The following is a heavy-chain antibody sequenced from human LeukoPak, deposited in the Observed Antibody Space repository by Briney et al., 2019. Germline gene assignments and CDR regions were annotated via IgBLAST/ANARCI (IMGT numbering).Heavy chain of an antibody. J-gene: IGHJ3*02. CDR3: ARDVGGYYDSGSEEMGI. CDR2: IYYSGST. V-gene: IGHV4-31*11. D-gene: IGHD3-10*01. CDR1: GGSFSGYY. Sequence: SETLSLTCAVYGGSFSGYYWSWIRQYPGKGLEWIGYIYYSGSTYYNPSLKSRVTISVDTSKNQFSLKLSSVTAADTAVYYCARDVGGYYDSGSEEMGIWGQGTMVTVSS.